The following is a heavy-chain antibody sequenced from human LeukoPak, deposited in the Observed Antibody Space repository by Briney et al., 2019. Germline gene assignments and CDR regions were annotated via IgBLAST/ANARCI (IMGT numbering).Heavy chain of an antibody. Sequence: PGGSLRLSCAASGFTFRSYTMSWVRQAPGQGLEWVSSISTSSSYMYYGDSVKGQFTISRDNSKNTLYLQMSSLRAEDTAVYYCARDRIGHWNFELNDYYYYGMDVWGQGTTVTVSS. D-gene: IGHD1-7*01. CDR2: ISTSSSYM. CDR1: GFTFRSYT. V-gene: IGHV3-21*01. CDR3: ARDRIGHWNFELNDYYYYGMDV. J-gene: IGHJ6*02.